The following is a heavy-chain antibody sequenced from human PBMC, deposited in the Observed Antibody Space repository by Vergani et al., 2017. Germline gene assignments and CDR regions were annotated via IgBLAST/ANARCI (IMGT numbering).Heavy chain of an antibody. Sequence: QVQLQQWGGGLLKPSETLSLTCVVNGGSFTSYVWSWIRQSPGEGLEWVGDIDHTGRPDYNPSLKSRLTMSVAKSRNQFSLTLNSVTATYTAIYFCARVNTETNGHLYYYYYMDVWGQGTAVTVS. CDR2: IDHTGRP. CDR3: ARVNTETNGHLYYYYYMDV. CDR1: GGSFTSYV. D-gene: IGHD4-11*01. V-gene: IGHV4-34*01. J-gene: IGHJ6*03.